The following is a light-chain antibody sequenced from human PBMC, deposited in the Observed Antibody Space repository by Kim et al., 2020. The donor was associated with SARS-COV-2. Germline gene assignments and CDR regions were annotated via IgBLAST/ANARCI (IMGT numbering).Light chain of an antibody. V-gene: IGKV3-11*01. CDR3: QQRSNWRT. J-gene: IGKJ2*01. CDR2: GAS. Sequence: LSLAPGDSATLSCGASQSVSGNLAWYQQKPGQAPRLIIFGASDRATGIPARFTGSGYGTDFTLTISSLEPEDFAVYYCQQRSNWRTFGQGTKLEI. CDR1: QSVSGN.